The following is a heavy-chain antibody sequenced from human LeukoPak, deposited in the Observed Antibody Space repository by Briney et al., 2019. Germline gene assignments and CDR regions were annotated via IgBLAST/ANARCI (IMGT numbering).Heavy chain of an antibody. D-gene: IGHD3-22*01. CDR2: IYYSGST. J-gene: IGHJ6*03. CDR3: ARNRSFRPYYYDSRPYYYMDV. V-gene: IGHV4-59*01. CDR1: GGSISSYY. Sequence: SETLSLTCTVSGGSISSYYWSWIRQPPGKGLEWIGYIYYSGSTNYNPSLKSRVTISVDTSKNQFSLKLSSVTAADTAVYYCARNRSFRPYYYDSRPYYYMDVWGKGTTVTVSS.